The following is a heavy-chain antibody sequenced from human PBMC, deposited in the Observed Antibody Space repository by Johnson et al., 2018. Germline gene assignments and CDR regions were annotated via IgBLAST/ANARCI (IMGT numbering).Heavy chain of an antibody. V-gene: IGHV3-21*01. J-gene: IGHJ6*03. CDR3: ARVVAGIADHYYMDV. D-gene: IGHD2-21*01. CDR1: GFTFSSYS. Sequence: VQLVESGGGLVKPGGSLRLSCAASGFTFSSYSMNWVRQAPGKGLEWVSSISTSSSYIYYADSVKGRFTISRDNAKNSLYPQMNSLRAEDTAVYYCARVVAGIADHYYMDVWGKGTTVTVSS. CDR2: ISTSSSYI.